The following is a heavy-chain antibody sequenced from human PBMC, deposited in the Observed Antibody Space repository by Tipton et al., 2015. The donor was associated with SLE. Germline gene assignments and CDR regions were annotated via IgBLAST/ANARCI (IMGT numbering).Heavy chain of an antibody. Sequence: TLSLTCTVSGGSVSSGSYYWSWIRQPPGKGLEWIGYIYYSGSTNYNPSLKSRVTISADTSKNQFSLRLSSVTAADTAVYYCARTSGSYIDYWGQGTLVTVSS. D-gene: IGHD3-10*01. CDR3: ARTSGSYIDY. CDR1: GGSVSSGSYY. J-gene: IGHJ4*02. V-gene: IGHV4-61*01. CDR2: IYYSGST.